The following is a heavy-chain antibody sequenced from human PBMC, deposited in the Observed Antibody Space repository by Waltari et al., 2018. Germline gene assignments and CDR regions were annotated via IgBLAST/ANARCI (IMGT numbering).Heavy chain of an antibody. D-gene: IGHD6-25*01. V-gene: IGHV4-61*02. Sequence: QVQLQESGPGLVTPSQTLSLICSVSGDSITSGSYHWSWIRQPAGEGLEFIGRIYKYGNTIYNPSLKGRVTISMDTSKNQFSLRLESVTATDTAVYYCTRDAAGGIDFWGQGTLVTVSS. J-gene: IGHJ4*02. CDR3: TRDAAGGIDF. CDR2: IYKYGNT. CDR1: GDSITSGSYH.